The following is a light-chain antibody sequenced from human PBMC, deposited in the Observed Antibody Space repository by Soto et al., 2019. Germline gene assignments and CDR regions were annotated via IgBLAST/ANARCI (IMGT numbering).Light chain of an antibody. CDR2: RAS. Sequence: EIVMTQSPATLSVSPGESATLSCRASQSITNNLTWYQQNPGQPPRLLVYRASARATGFPARFSGSGSGTEFTLTISSLQSEDFAIYYCQQYYFWPRTFGQGTRGAIK. CDR3: QQYYFWPRT. V-gene: IGKV3-15*01. J-gene: IGKJ1*01. CDR1: QSITNN.